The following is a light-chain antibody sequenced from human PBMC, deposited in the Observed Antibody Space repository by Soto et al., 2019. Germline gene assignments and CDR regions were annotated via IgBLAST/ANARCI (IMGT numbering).Light chain of an antibody. V-gene: IGLV2-11*01. CDR2: DVS. J-gene: IGLJ1*01. CDR3: SSYAGNYVYV. Sequence: QSALTQPRSVSGSPGQSVTISCTGTSSDVGAYNYVSWYQRHAGKSPKLIIHDVSARPSGVPDRFSASKSGNTASLTISGLKTEDEADYYCSSYAGNYVYVFGSGTKLTVL. CDR1: SSDVGAYNY.